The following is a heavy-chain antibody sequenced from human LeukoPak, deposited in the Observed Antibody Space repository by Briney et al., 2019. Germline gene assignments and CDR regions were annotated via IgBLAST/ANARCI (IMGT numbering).Heavy chain of an antibody. CDR3: ARGPGDWLGRIVPREIEYFQH. CDR2: INPSGGST. D-gene: IGHD2/OR15-2a*01. CDR1: GYTFTSYY. V-gene: IGHV1-46*01. J-gene: IGHJ1*01. Sequence: ASVKVSCKASGYTFTSYYMHWVRQAPGQGLEWMGIINPSGGSTSYAQKFQGRVTITRDTSTSTVYMELSSLRSEDTAVYYCARGPGDWLGRIVPREIEYFQHWGQGTLVTVSS.